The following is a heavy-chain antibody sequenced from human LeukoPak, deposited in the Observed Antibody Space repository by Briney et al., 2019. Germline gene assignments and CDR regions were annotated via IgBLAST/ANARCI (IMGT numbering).Heavy chain of an antibody. V-gene: IGHV1-69*01. Sequence: SVKVSCKASGGNFTKYVISWVRQAPGQGLQWMGGIIPLFSTGDYAQIFEGRLTITADQSTTTAYMELTSLTSDDTAVYYCARDRDTKPQFSSGQGTIVTVSS. CDR2: IIPLFSTG. J-gene: IGHJ5*02. CDR1: GGNFTKYV. D-gene: IGHD2-8*01. CDR3: ARDRDTKPQFS.